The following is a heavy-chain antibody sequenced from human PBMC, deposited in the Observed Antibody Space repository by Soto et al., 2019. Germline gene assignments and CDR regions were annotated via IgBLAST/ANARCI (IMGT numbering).Heavy chain of an antibody. CDR2: ISSSSSTI. D-gene: IGHD2-21*01. J-gene: IGHJ3*02. Sequence: GGSLRLSCAASGFTFSSYSMNWVRQAPGKGLEWVSYISSSSSTIYYADSVKGRFTISRDNAKNSLYLQMNSLRAEDTAVYYCASPSPDGQRWTYCGGDCQASSHAFDIWGQGTMVTVSS. CDR3: ASPSPDGQRWTYCGGDCQASSHAFDI. V-gene: IGHV3-48*01. CDR1: GFTFSSYS.